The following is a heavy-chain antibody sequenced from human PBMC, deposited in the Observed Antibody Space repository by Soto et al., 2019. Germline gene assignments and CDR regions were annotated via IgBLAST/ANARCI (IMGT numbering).Heavy chain of an antibody. V-gene: IGHV1-3*01. J-gene: IGHJ6*02. Sequence: ASVKVSCKASGYSFPSYAIYWVRQAPGQRLEWMGWINAGNGNTKYSQKLQGRVTFTGDTSASTAHMELSSLRSEDTALYFCARGMENIVVVLDFFGYYGMDVWGQGTTVTVSS. CDR3: ARGMENIVVVLDFFGYYGMDV. CDR2: INAGNGNT. CDR1: GYSFPSYA. D-gene: IGHD2-15*01.